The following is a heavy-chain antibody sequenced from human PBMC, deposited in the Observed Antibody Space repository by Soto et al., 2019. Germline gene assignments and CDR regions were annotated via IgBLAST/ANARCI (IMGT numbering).Heavy chain of an antibody. Sequence: GGSLRLSCGASGLSISGSAMAWVRQAPGKWLEYVSSITSSGSEALHAASVNGRFTMSRDNFKNMVYLQMNSLRAEDTGVYSCPKEGHKSGWYWYLWGRGALLTVSS. CDR3: PKEGHKSGWYWYL. D-gene: IGHD6-13*01. CDR1: GLSISGSA. CDR2: ITSSGSEA. V-gene: IGHV3-23*01. J-gene: IGHJ5*02.